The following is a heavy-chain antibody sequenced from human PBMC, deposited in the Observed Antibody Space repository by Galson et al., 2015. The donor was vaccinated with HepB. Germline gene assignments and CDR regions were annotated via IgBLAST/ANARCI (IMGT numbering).Heavy chain of an antibody. Sequence: SETLSLTCAVYGGSFSGYYWSWIRQPPGKGLEWIGEINHSGSTNYNPSLKSRVTISVDTSKNQFSLKLSSVTAADTAVYYCARGQGYGELLDWGLGTLVTVSS. CDR2: INHSGST. J-gene: IGHJ4*02. CDR3: ARGQGYGELLD. D-gene: IGHD3-10*01. V-gene: IGHV4-34*01. CDR1: GGSFSGYY.